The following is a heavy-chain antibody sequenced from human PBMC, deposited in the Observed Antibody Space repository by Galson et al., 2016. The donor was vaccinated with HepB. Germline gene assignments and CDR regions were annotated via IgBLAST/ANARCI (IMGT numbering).Heavy chain of an antibody. D-gene: IGHD3-3*01. CDR2: ITPYNGNT. Sequence: SVKVSCKASGYTFTSYGINWVRQAPGPGLEWLGWITPYNGNTKFAQILHGRLTMTTDTSTTTAYMEPRGLRSDEAAVYFCTRELHLYYDVWGGGWFDPWGQGTLVTISS. V-gene: IGHV1-18*01. CDR3: TRELHLYYDVWGGGWFDP. J-gene: IGHJ5*02. CDR1: GYTFTSYG.